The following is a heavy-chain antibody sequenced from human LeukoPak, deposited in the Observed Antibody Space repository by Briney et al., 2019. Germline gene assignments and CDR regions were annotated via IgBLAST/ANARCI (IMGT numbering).Heavy chain of an antibody. D-gene: IGHD1-7*01. J-gene: IGHJ4*02. CDR1: GGSFSGHY. CDR3: ARGVTGTTELRY. Sequence: SETLSLPCAVYGGSFSGHYWSWIRQPPGKGLEWIGEINHSGSTNYNPSLKSRVTISVDTSKNQFSLKLSSVTAADTAVYYCARGVTGTTELRYWGQGTLVTVSS. V-gene: IGHV4-34*01. CDR2: INHSGST.